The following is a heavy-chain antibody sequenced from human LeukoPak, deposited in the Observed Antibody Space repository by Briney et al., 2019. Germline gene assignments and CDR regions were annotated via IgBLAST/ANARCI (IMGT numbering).Heavy chain of an antibody. D-gene: IGHD4-17*01. CDR3: ARPTATVTTSLKF. CDR1: GYTFTDYY. V-gene: IGHV1-2*02. J-gene: IGHJ4*02. CDR2: INPNTGGT. Sequence: GASVKVSCKASGYTFTDYYMHWVRQAPGQGLEWMGCINPNTGGTNYAQRFQGGVTMTRDTSISTAYMELSRLRSDDTAVYYCARPTATVTTSLKFWGQGNLVTVSS.